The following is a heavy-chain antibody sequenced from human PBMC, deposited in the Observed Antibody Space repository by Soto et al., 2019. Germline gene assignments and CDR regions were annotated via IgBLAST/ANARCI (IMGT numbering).Heavy chain of an antibody. J-gene: IGHJ6*04. CDR3: GKDISAGGMDV. V-gene: IGHV3-9*01. CDR2: IYWNSDRI. CDR1: GLTVQDYA. D-gene: IGHD6-13*01. Sequence: EVQMVESGGGLVQPGGSLRLSCTGSGLTVQDYAMHWVRQAPGKGLEWFSGIYWNSDRIDYADSVRGRFTVSRDNARNSRYLQMNSLTTEDTAYYYCGKDISAGGMDVWGRGIMVTVSS.